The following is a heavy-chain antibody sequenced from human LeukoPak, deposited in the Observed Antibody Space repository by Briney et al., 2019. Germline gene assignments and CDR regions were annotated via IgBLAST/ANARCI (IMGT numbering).Heavy chain of an antibody. CDR1: GGSISSSSYY. Sequence: KPSETLSLTCTVSGGSISSSSYYWGWIRQPPWKGLEWIGSIYYSGSTYYNPSLKSRVTISVDTSKNQFSLKLSSVTAADTAVYYCARHAMRTYDSSGYYLYWGQGTLVTVSS. J-gene: IGHJ4*02. CDR3: ARHAMRTYDSSGYYLY. D-gene: IGHD3-22*01. V-gene: IGHV4-39*01. CDR2: IYYSGST.